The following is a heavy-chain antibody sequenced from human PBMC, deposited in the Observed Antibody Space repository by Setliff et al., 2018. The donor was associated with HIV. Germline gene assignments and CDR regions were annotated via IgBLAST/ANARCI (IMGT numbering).Heavy chain of an antibody. J-gene: IGHJ4*02. CDR3: ARHAAGPDGPFDY. V-gene: IGHV4-59*08. Sequence: SETLSLTCSVSGDSLIGHWWWSWIRQPPGKGLEWTGNIHYSGTTHYNPSLRSRVTISVDTSKNQFSLKLNSVIAADTAVYYCARHAAGPDGPFDYWGQGTLVTVSS. CDR1: GDSLIGHW. CDR2: IHYSGTT.